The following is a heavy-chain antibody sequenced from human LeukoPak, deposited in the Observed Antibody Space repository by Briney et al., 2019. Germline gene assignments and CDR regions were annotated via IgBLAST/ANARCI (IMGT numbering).Heavy chain of an antibody. D-gene: IGHD3-10*01. CDR3: AGARRYGSGSYWSWFDP. CDR1: GGSINNYG. J-gene: IGHJ5*02. Sequence: ASVKVSCKTSGGSINNYGINWVRQAPGQGLEWMGMIIPLLTRPKYAQKFQGRVTITADESTSTAYMELSSLRSEDTAVYYCAGARRYGSGSYWSWFDPWGQGTLVTVSS. CDR2: IIPLLTRP. V-gene: IGHV1-69*13.